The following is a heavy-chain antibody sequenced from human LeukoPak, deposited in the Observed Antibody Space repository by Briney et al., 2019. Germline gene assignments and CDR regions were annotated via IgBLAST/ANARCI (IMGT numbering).Heavy chain of an antibody. Sequence: GASVKVSCKVSGYTLTELSMHWVRQAPGKGLEWMGGFDPEDGETIYAQKFQGRVTMTGDTSTDTAYMELSSLRSEDTAVYYCATERFKAAGFDYWGQGTLVTVSS. CDR2: FDPEDGET. CDR1: GYTLTELS. J-gene: IGHJ4*02. CDR3: ATERFKAAGFDY. V-gene: IGHV1-24*01. D-gene: IGHD6-13*01.